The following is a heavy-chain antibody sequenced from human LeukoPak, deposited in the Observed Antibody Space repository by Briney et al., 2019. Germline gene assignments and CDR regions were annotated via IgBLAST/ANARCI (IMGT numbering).Heavy chain of an antibody. D-gene: IGHD2-2*01. J-gene: IGHJ6*03. CDR3: ARATQLLVVPAAILGYYYYYMDV. Sequence: ASVKVSCKASGYTFTGYDINWVRQATGQGLEWMGWMNPNSGNTGYAQKFQGRVTMTRNTSISTAYMELSSLRSEDTAVYYCARATQLLVVPAAILGYYYYYMDVWGKGTTVTVSS. CDR1: GYTFTGYD. V-gene: IGHV1-8*01. CDR2: MNPNSGNT.